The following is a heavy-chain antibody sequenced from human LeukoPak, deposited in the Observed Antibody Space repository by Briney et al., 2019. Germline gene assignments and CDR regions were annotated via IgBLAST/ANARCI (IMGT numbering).Heavy chain of an antibody. CDR3: ARDPPMVRGPGDWFGP. J-gene: IGHJ5*02. Sequence: GASVKVSRKASGGTFSSYAISWVRQAPGQGLEWMGRIIPILGIANYAQKFQGRVTITADKSTSTAYMELSSLRSEDTAVYYCARDPPMVRGPGDWFGPWGQGTLVTVSS. V-gene: IGHV1-69*04. CDR2: IIPILGIA. D-gene: IGHD3-10*01. CDR1: GGTFSSYA.